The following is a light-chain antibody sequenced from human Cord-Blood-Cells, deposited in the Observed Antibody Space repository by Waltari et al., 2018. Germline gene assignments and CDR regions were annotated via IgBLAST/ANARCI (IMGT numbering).Light chain of an antibody. V-gene: IGKV3-11*01. CDR2: DAS. CDR1: QSVRSY. J-gene: IGKJ1*01. Sequence: EIVLTQSPATLSLSPGERATLSCRARQSVRSYLAWYQQKPGQPHRLLIYDASNRATGIPARFSGSGSGTDFTLTISSLEPEDFAVYYCQQRSNWPTFGQGTKVEIK. CDR3: QQRSNWPT.